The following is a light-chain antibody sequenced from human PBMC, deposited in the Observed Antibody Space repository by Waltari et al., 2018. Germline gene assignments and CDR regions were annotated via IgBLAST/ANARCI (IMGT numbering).Light chain of an antibody. CDR2: DVT. V-gene: IGLV2-14*03. CDR1: SIDVGNYND. J-gene: IGLJ7*01. CDR3: SSYRIGSTVL. Sequence: QTALTQPPSVSKSLGQSVTISCIGTSIDVGNYNDVSWYQQHPGTAPRLLIYDVTKRPSGVSDRFSGSKSANTASLTISGLQPEDEADYFCSSYRIGSTVLFGGGTRLTVL.